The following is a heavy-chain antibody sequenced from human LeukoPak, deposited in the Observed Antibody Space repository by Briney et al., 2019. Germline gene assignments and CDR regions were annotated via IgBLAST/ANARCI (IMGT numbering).Heavy chain of an antibody. V-gene: IGHV4-59*01. CDR3: ARDYSGRDWNDGSNWFDP. CDR1: GGSISSYY. Sequence: SETLSLTCTVSGGSISSYYWNWIRQPPGKGLEWIGCIYYSGSTNYNPSLKSRVTISVDTSKNQFSLKLSSVTAADTAVYYCARDYSGRDWNDGSNWFDPWGQGTLVTVSS. D-gene: IGHD1-1*01. J-gene: IGHJ5*02. CDR2: IYYSGST.